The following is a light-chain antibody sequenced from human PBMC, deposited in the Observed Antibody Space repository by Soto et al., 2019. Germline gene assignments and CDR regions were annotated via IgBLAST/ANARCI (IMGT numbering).Light chain of an antibody. J-gene: IGKJ1*01. V-gene: IGKV3-20*01. CDR1: QSVSSN. Sequence: IVMTHSAATRSVSPGERATLSCRASQSVSSNLAWYQQKPGQAPRLLIYGASNRATGIPDRFSGSASGTDFILTISRLEPEDFAVYYCQQYGSSGTFGQGTKVDIK. CDR2: GAS. CDR3: QQYGSSGT.